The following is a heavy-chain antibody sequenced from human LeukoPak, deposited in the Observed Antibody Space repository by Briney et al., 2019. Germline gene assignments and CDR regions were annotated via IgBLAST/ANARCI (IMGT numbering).Heavy chain of an antibody. CDR1: GGSISTYY. J-gene: IGHJ4*02. D-gene: IGHD6-19*01. V-gene: IGHV4-59*12. Sequence: SETLSLTCSVSGGSISTYYWTWIRQPPGKGLEWIGYIYYSGSTSYNPSLKSRVTISVDTSKNQFSLKLSSVTAADTAVYYCARAPIAVAQIDYWGQGTLVTVSS. CDR3: ARAPIAVAQIDY. CDR2: IYYSGST.